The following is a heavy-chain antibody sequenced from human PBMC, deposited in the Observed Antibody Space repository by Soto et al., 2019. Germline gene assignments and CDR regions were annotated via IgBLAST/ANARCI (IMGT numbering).Heavy chain of an antibody. J-gene: IGHJ4*02. CDR1: GFTFSTYG. CDR3: ARQESGTDY. D-gene: IGHD1-26*01. Sequence: QVQLVESGGGVVQPGRSLSLSCAAAGFTFSTYGMNWVRQAPGKGPECVAIISSDGSETHYADSVKGRFTISRDNSRSTLYLQLNSLIVEDTAVYYCARQESGTDYWGQGTLVTVSS. V-gene: IGHV3-30*03. CDR2: ISSDGSET.